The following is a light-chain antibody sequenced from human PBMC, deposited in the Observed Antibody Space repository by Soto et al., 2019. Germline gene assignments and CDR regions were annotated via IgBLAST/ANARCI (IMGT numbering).Light chain of an antibody. J-gene: IGLJ2*01. CDR1: SGDIGTYNL. CDR2: EGN. V-gene: IGLV2-23*01. Sequence: QSVLTQPASVSGSPGQSITISCTGTSGDIGTYNLVSWYQQHPGRAPKLIIFEGNKRPSGVSNRFSASKSGNTASLAVSGLQAEDEADYHCCSYAGRSTVICGGGTKLTVL. CDR3: CSYAGRSTVI.